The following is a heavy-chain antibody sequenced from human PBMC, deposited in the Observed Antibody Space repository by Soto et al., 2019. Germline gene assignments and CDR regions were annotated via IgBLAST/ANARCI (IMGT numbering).Heavy chain of an antibody. CDR1: GFTFSSLW. J-gene: IGHJ4*02. V-gene: IGHV3-7*04. Sequence: EVQLVESGGGLVQPGGSLRLSCAASGFTFSSLWMSWVRQAPGKGLQWVANIKHDGSEKYYVDSVKGRFTISRDNAKNSLYLRMDRLRAEDTAVYYCARGGGPFDYWGQGTLVTVAS. CDR3: ARGGGPFDY. D-gene: IGHD3-10*01. CDR2: IKHDGSEK.